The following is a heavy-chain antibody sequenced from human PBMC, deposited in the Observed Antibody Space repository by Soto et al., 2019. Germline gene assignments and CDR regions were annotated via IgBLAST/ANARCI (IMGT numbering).Heavy chain of an antibody. J-gene: IGHJ4*02. D-gene: IGHD6-19*01. CDR1: GFSFGSYG. V-gene: IGHV3-30*18. CDR3: AKDYMRSSAIFDY. CDR2: ISYDGGNK. Sequence: QVQMVESGGGVVQPGRSLRLSCAASGFSFGSYGMHWVRQAPGKGLEWAATISYDGGNKYYADSVKGRFTISRDNSKNTPYLLMSSLMSEDTAVYYCAKDYMRSSAIFDYWGQGTLVSVSS.